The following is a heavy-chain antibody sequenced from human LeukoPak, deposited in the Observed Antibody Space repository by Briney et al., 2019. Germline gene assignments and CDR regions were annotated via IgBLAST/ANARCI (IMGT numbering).Heavy chain of an antibody. J-gene: IGHJ3*02. Sequence: ASVKVSCKASGYNFMTYGISWVRQAPGQGLEWMGWISPYKGKTSYGQKFQGRITMTTDTSTSTAYMDLTSLRSDDTAVYYCAVGTTASKRGAFDIWGQGTMVTVSS. D-gene: IGHD4-17*01. V-gene: IGHV1-18*01. CDR3: AVGTTASKRGAFDI. CDR2: ISPYKGKT. CDR1: GYNFMTYG.